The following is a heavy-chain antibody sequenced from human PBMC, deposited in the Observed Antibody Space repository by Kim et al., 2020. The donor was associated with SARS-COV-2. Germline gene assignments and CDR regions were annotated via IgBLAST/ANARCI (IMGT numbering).Heavy chain of an antibody. D-gene: IGHD6-19*01. CDR3: ARDRSTGWDAFDS. J-gene: IGHJ4*02. Sequence: YLQKFQGRVTVTRDTAIATVYMDLTGLGSDDTAVYFCARDRSTGWDAFDSWGQGTLVTVSS. V-gene: IGHV1-2*02.